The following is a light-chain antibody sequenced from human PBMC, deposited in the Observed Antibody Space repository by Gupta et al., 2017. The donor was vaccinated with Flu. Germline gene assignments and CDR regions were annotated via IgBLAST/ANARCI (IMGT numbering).Light chain of an antibody. CDR2: NNK. Sequence: RVTTSCAGSSAIRGGYDEYWYQPHPATAPKLLIYNNKQRPAVVPDRFSASKAGTAASLAISGLRAEEEADYYCAAVDDSRSGPVFGGGTKLTVL. J-gene: IGLJ3*02. CDR1: SAIRGGYD. CDR3: AAVDDSRSGPV. V-gene: IGLV1-47*01.